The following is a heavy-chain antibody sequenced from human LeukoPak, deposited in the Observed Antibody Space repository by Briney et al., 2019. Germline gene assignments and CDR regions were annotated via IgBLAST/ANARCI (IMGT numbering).Heavy chain of an antibody. Sequence: GGSLRLSCAASGFTFSSYAMNWVRQAPGKGLEWVSVIYSGGSTYYADSVKGRFTISRDNSKNTLYLQMNSLRAEDTAVYYCAREGGIAAAGFWGQGTLVTVSS. D-gene: IGHD6-13*01. CDR1: GFTFSSYA. CDR3: AREGGIAAAGF. J-gene: IGHJ4*02. V-gene: IGHV3-66*01. CDR2: IYSGGST.